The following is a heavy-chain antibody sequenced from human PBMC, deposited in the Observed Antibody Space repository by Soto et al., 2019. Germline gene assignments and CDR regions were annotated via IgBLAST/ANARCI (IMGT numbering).Heavy chain of an antibody. CDR1: GYPLTSYR. Sequence: ASVNVSRKASGYPLTSYRISRVRQAPGQGLEWMGWISTYNGNTNYAQKFQGRVTMTTDRSTSTAYMELRSLRSDDTAVYYCAREYCSNGVCYGPDYWGQGTLVTVS. CDR3: AREYCSNGVCYGPDY. CDR2: ISTYNGNT. V-gene: IGHV1-18*01. J-gene: IGHJ4*02. D-gene: IGHD2-8*01.